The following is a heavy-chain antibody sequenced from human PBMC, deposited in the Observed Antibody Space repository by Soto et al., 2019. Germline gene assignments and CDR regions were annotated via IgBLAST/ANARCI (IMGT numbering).Heavy chain of an antibody. J-gene: IGHJ4*02. Sequence: LLKLSFRGSGYRFAHYWIGWVRQMPGKGLEWMGIIYVGDSDTRYSPSFQGQVTISADKSISTAYLQWSSLKASDTAMYYCARLVNICDFDFWGQGNLVTVSS. CDR3: ARLVNICDFDF. V-gene: IGHV5-51*01. CDR2: IYVGDSDT. D-gene: IGHD2-21*01. CDR1: GYRFAHYW.